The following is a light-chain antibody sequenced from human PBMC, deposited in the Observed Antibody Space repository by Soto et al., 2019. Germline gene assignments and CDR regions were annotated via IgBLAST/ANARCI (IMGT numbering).Light chain of an antibody. Sequence: EIVFTQSQETLSLSPGERAPLSCRASQNFGSNYLAWYQQKRGQAPRFLIYGASSRATGIPDRFSGSGSGTDFTLTISRLEPEDFAVYYCQQRSNWPPITFGQGTRLEIK. CDR3: QQRSNWPPIT. CDR1: QNFGSNY. J-gene: IGKJ5*01. V-gene: IGKV3D-20*02. CDR2: GAS.